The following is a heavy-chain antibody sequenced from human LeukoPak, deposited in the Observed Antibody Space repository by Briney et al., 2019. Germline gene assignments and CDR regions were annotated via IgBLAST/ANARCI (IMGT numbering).Heavy chain of an antibody. CDR3: ASSTAIGY. V-gene: IGHV3-48*03. Sequence: GGSVNLSCQASGYTFTTYEMNWVRQAPGQELEWVSYISSSGRTIYYADSVKGRFTISRDNAKNSLYLQMNSLRTEDTAVYYCASSTAIGYWGQGTLVTVSS. CDR2: ISSSGRTI. J-gene: IGHJ4*02. CDR1: GYTFTTYE.